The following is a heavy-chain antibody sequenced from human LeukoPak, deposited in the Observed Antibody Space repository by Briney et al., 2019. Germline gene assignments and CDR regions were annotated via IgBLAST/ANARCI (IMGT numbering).Heavy chain of an antibody. Sequence: SETLSLTCAVYGGSFSGYYWSWIRQPPGKGLKWIGEINHSGSTKYNPSLKSRVTISVDTSKNQFSLKLSSVTAADTAVYYCARARGYYGSGSYPPYGMDVWGQGTTVTVSS. D-gene: IGHD3-10*01. CDR2: INHSGST. CDR1: GGSFSGYY. V-gene: IGHV4-34*01. CDR3: ARARGYYGSGSYPPYGMDV. J-gene: IGHJ6*02.